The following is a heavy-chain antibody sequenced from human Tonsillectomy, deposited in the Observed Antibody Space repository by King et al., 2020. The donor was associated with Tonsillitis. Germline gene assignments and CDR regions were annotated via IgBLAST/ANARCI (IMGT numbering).Heavy chain of an antibody. CDR2: INPNSGGA. Sequence: QLVQSGAEVKKPGASVKVSCKASGYTFTAYYMYWVRQAPGQGLEWVGWINPNSGGANYAQKFQGRANMTRDTSISTAYMELSRLRSDDTAVYYCARGPWVYDSSSVAFWGQGTLVTVSS. V-gene: IGHV1-2*02. CDR3: ARGPWVYDSSSVAF. CDR1: GYTFTAYY. J-gene: IGHJ4*02. D-gene: IGHD6-13*01.